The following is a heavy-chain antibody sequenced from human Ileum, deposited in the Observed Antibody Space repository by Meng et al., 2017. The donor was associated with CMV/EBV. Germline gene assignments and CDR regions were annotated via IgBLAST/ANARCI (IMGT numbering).Heavy chain of an antibody. CDR3: ARDSFPYSSDK. V-gene: IGHV3-21*01. D-gene: IGHD2-15*01. CDR1: GFSFRSYT. CDR2: ISSSSSYI. J-gene: IGHJ4*02. Sequence: GESLKISCAASGFSFRSYTMHWVRQAPGKGLEWVSSISSSSSYIYYADSVKGRFTISRDNAKNALFLQMNSLRADDTAVYYCARDSFPYSSDKWGQGTLVTVSS.